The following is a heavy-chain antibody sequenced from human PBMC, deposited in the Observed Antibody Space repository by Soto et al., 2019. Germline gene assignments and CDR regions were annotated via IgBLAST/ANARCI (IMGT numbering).Heavy chain of an antibody. CDR1: GYTLTELS. Sequence: ASVKVSGKVSGYTLTELSMHWVRQAPGRGLEWMGGFDPEDGETIYAQKFQGRVTMTEDTSTDTAYMELSSLRSEDTAVYYCATVDGLVVATYSNWFDPWGQGTLVTVSS. CDR2: FDPEDGET. J-gene: IGHJ5*02. V-gene: IGHV1-24*01. CDR3: ATVDGLVVATYSNWFDP. D-gene: IGHD5-12*01.